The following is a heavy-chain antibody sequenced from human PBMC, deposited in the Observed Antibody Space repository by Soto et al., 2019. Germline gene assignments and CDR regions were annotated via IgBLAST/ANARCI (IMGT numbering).Heavy chain of an antibody. CDR3: ARGGLRAYWIDP. D-gene: IGHD4-17*01. CDR2: INGDGSGT. V-gene: IGHV3-74*01. CDR1: GFTFSNYW. Sequence: GGSLRLSCAASGFTFSNYWIHWVRQVPGEGLVWLSRINGDGSGTNYADSVKGRFTISRDNAKNTVYVQMNSLRAADTAVYYCARGGLRAYWIDPWGQGTLVTVSS. J-gene: IGHJ5*02.